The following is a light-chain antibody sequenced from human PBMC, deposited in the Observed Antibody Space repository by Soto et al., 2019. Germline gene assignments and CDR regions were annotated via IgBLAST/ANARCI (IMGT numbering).Light chain of an antibody. CDR3: QQYNNWPPFT. J-gene: IGKJ3*01. V-gene: IGKV3-15*01. Sequence: EIVMTQSPATLSVSPGERATLSCRASQSVGSNLAWYQQKPGQAPRLLIYGASTRATGIPARFSGSGSGTEFTLTIRSLQSEDFAVYYCQQYNNWPPFTFGPGTKVDIK. CDR1: QSVGSN. CDR2: GAS.